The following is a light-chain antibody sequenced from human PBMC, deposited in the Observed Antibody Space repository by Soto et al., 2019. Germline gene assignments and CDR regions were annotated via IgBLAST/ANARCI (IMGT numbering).Light chain of an antibody. J-gene: IGKJ2*01. Sequence: EVVLTQSPGTLSLSPGDRATLACRASQSVSSYYLAWYQQKPGQAPRLLIYGASSRATGVPDRFSGSGSGTDFTLTISRLEPEDFALYYCQQCGTSPWTFGRGTKLEIK. CDR2: GAS. CDR1: QSVSSYY. V-gene: IGKV3-20*01. CDR3: QQCGTSPWT.